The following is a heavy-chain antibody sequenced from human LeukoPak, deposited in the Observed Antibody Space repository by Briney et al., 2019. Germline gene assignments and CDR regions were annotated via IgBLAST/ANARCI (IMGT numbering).Heavy chain of an antibody. D-gene: IGHD3-10*01. J-gene: IGHJ4*02. CDR1: GFTFSSYA. CDR2: MSGNGGST. V-gene: IGHV3-23*01. Sequence: GGSLRLSCEASGFTFSSYAMSWVRQAPGKGVEGVAAMSGNGGSTDYAESGKGRVTITRDNSKNTLYLQMHSLRAEDTAVYYCAKERGSFDYWGQGTLVTVSS. CDR3: AKERGSFDY.